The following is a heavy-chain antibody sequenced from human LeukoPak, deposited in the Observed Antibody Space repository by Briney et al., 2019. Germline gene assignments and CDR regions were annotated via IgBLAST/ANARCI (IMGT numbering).Heavy chain of an antibody. V-gene: IGHV3-23*01. CDR3: AKEDVRAAPQS. J-gene: IGHJ5*02. Sequence: PGGSLRLSCAASGFTFNSYGMSWIRQAPGKGLEWVSADGARGGGPYYADSVNGRFIMSRDNSKNTLYLQMDSLRVEDTAVYYCAKEDVRAAPQSWGQGTLVTVSS. CDR1: GFTFNSYG. CDR2: DGARGGGP. D-gene: IGHD2-15*01.